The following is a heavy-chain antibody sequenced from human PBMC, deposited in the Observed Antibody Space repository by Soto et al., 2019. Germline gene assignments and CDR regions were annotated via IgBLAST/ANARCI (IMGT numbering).Heavy chain of an antibody. D-gene: IGHD6-13*01. CDR1: GFTFSNYA. Sequence: EVHLLESGGDLVQPGGSLRVSCAASGFTFSNYAVTWVRQAPGKGLEWVSTLSASGGTTYYADSVKGRFTISRDNSKNTLYLQMNSLRAEDTAVYYCARARSQQLVRWFDPWGQGTLVTVSS. CDR2: LSASGGTT. V-gene: IGHV3-23*01. J-gene: IGHJ5*02. CDR3: ARARSQQLVRWFDP.